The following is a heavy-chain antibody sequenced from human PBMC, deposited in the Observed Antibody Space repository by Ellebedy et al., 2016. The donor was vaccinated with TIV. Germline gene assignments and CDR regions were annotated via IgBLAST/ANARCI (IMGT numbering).Heavy chain of an antibody. V-gene: IGHV3-7*01. D-gene: IGHD4-17*01. CDR2: IYQDGSFQ. J-gene: IGHJ5*01. Sequence: GESLKISCVASGFSFRSYWMSWVRQAPGKGLEWVANIYQDGSFQYYLDSVKGRFTISRDNAKNSLFLQMNSLRVEDTAVYYCARRGSYGDYAVQVNSWFDSWGRGTLVTVSS. CDR1: GFSFRSYW. CDR3: ARRGSYGDYAVQVNSWFDS.